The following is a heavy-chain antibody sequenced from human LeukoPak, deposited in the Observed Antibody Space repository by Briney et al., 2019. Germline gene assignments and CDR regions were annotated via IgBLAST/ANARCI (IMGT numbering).Heavy chain of an antibody. V-gene: IGHV3-30*07. J-gene: IGHJ4*02. D-gene: IGHD3-9*01. CDR3: ARSAYYDILTGYSYYFDY. Sequence: DSVKGRFTISRDSSKNTLYLQMNSLRAEDTAVYYCARSAYYDILTGYSYYFDYWGQGTLVTVSS.